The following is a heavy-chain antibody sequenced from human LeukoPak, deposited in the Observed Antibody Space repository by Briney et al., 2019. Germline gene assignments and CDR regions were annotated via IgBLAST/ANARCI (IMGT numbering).Heavy chain of an antibody. Sequence: PSETLSLTCSLSGWSLKDYYWSWVRQPPGEGLEWIGEIGGRTGITNYNPSLKSRATLSLDTSENHFSLTLHSMTAADTAIYYCARVPLRFLEPFDYWGQGTLVTVSS. CDR2: IGGRTGIT. D-gene: IGHD3-3*01. CDR3: ARVPLRFLEPFDY. V-gene: IGHV4-34*01. CDR1: GWSLKDYY. J-gene: IGHJ4*02.